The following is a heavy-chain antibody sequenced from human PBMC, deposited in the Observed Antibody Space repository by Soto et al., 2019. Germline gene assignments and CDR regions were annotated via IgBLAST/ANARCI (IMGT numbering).Heavy chain of an antibody. CDR2: ISYDGSNK. Sequence: QVQLVESGGGVVQPGRSLRLSCGASGFTFSSYGMHWVRQAPGKGLEWVAVISYDGSNKYYADSVKGRFTISRDNSKNTLYLQLNSLRAEDTAVYYCAKDRRVVAVAAPFDYWGQGTLVNVSS. D-gene: IGHD6-19*01. J-gene: IGHJ4*02. V-gene: IGHV3-30*18. CDR3: AKDRRVVAVAAPFDY. CDR1: GFTFSSYG.